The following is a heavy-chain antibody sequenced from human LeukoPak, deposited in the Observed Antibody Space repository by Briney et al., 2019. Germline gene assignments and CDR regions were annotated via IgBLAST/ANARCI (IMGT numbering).Heavy chain of an antibody. V-gene: IGHV1-69*13. Sequence: SVKVSCKASGGTFSSYAISWVRQAPGQGLEWMGGIIPIFGTANYAQKFQGRVTITADESTSTAYMELSSLRSEDTAVYYCARSIAARPGALFDYWGQGTLVTVSS. D-gene: IGHD6-6*01. J-gene: IGHJ4*02. CDR3: ARSIAARPGALFDY. CDR2: IIPIFGTA. CDR1: GGTFSSYA.